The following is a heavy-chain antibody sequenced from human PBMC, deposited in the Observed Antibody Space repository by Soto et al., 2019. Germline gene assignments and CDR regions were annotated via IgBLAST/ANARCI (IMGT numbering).Heavy chain of an antibody. CDR3: AIVPRLLIWFGQLHD. Sequence: SETLSLTCTVSGGSISSPNFYWSWIRQHPGKGLEWIGHIYYNGTTYYNPTLKSRVSISVDTSKNQFSLKLSSVTAADTAVYYCAIVPRLLIWFGQLHDRGRGTLVTVSS. CDR2: IYYNGTT. CDR1: GGSISSPNFY. D-gene: IGHD3-10*01. J-gene: IGHJ4*02. V-gene: IGHV4-31*03.